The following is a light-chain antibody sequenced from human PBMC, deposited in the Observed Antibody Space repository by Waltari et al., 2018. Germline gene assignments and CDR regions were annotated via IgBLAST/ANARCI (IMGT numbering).Light chain of an antibody. CDR1: PSILSSSNNKNF. CDR2: WAS. Sequence: DVVLTQSPDSLSVSLGERATINCKSSPSILSSSNNKNFLAWSQHKAGHPPKLLFSWASTRESGVPDRFSASGSGSDFTLTISSLQAEDVAVYFCQQYFTFPGTFGPGTKVDI. CDR3: QQYFTFPGT. V-gene: IGKV4-1*01. J-gene: IGKJ3*01.